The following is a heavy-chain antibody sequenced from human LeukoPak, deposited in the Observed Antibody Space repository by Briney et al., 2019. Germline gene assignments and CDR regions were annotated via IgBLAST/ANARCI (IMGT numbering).Heavy chain of an antibody. CDR3: AKTSLGYSSGWFCSLDY. CDR1: GFTFSSSA. V-gene: IGHV3-23*01. D-gene: IGHD6-19*01. J-gene: IGHJ4*02. CDR2: ISSSGGST. Sequence: GGSLRLSCAASGFTFSSSAMSWVRQVPGKGLEWVSVISSSGGSTNYADSVRGRFTISGDNSKNTLYLQMNSLRAEDTAVYYCAKTSLGYSSGWFCSLDYWGQGTLVTVSS.